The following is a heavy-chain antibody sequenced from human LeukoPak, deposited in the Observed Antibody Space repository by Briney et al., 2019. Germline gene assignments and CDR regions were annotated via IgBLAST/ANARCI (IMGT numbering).Heavy chain of an antibody. Sequence: GGSLRLSCAASGFTFSSYAMHWVRQAPGKGLEWVAVISYDGSNKYYADSVKGRFTISRDNSKNTLYLQMNSLRAEDTAVYYCAKDSSSWYYFDYWGQGTLVTVSS. V-gene: IGHV3-30*04. J-gene: IGHJ4*02. D-gene: IGHD6-13*01. CDR3: AKDSSSWYYFDY. CDR2: ISYDGSNK. CDR1: GFTFSSYA.